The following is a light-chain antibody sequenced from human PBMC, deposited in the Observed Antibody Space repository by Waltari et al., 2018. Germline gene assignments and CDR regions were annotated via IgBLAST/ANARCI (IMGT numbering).Light chain of an antibody. Sequence: DIVLTQSPDSLAVSLGERATINCKSSQSLVFSSNNKNYLGWYKQKPGQPPKLLITWASIRESGVPDRFSGSGSGTDFTLTISSLQAEDVAVYYCQQCYTFPYTFGQGTKLEIK. CDR3: QQCYTFPYT. CDR2: WAS. CDR1: QSLVFSSNNKNY. J-gene: IGKJ2*01. V-gene: IGKV4-1*01.